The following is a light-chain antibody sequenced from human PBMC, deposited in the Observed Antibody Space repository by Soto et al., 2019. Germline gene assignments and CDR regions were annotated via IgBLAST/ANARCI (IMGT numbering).Light chain of an antibody. Sequence: QSVLTQPASVSGSPGQSITLSCTGTSSDVGAYNYVSWYQQLPGKAPTLIIYEVTNRPSGVSNRFSGSKSGNTASLTISGVQYEDEADYYCRSFTTGITCVFGTGTKVTVL. CDR1: SSDVGAYNY. CDR3: RSFTTGITCV. V-gene: IGLV2-14*01. J-gene: IGLJ1*01. CDR2: EVT.